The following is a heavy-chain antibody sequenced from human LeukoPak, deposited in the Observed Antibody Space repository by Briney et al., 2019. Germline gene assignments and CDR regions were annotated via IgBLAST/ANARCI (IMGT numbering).Heavy chain of an antibody. J-gene: IGHJ5*02. V-gene: IGHV3-74*03. D-gene: IGHD2-2*01. CDR1: GFTFTDYW. Sequence: PGGSLRLSCAASGFTFTDYWMHWIRQVEGKGLVWVSRINGDLTNTTYADSVKGRLTISRDNAKNTLYLQMNSLRAEDTAVYCCARAMPHDNWFNPWGRGSLVSVSS. CDR3: ARAMPHDNWFNP. CDR2: INGDLTNT.